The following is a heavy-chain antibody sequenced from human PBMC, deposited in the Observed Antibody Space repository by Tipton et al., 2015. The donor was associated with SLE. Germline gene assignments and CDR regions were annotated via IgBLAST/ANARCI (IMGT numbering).Heavy chain of an antibody. J-gene: IGHJ2*01. CDR3: ARGDSSGWYNWYFDL. CDR1: GGSISSSSYY. Sequence: TLSLTCTVSGGSISSSSYYWSWICQPPGKGLEWIGSIYHSGSTYYNPSLKSRVTISVDTSKNQFSLKLSSVTAADTAVYYCARGDSSGWYNWYFDLWGRGTLVTVSS. CDR2: IYHSGST. D-gene: IGHD6-19*01. V-gene: IGHV4-39*07.